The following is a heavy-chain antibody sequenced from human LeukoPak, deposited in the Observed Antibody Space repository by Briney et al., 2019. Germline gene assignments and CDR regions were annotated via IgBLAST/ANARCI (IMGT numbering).Heavy chain of an antibody. Sequence: PSETLSLTCTVSGGSISSYYWSWIRQPPGKGLEWIGYIYYSGSTNYNPSLKSRVTISVDTSKNQFSLKLSSVTAADTAVYYCARLPKGNQMYFDYWGQGTLVTVSS. J-gene: IGHJ4*02. CDR1: GGSISSYY. CDR2: IYYSGST. D-gene: IGHD1-14*01. CDR3: ARLPKGNQMYFDY. V-gene: IGHV4-59*08.